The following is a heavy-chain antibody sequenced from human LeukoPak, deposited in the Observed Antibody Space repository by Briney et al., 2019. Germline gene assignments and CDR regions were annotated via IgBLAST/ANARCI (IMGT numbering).Heavy chain of an antibody. CDR3: VRAQDGYNSLFFDY. V-gene: IGHV3-21*01. CDR1: GFTFSSYS. CDR2: ISSSSSYI. Sequence: GGSLRLSYAASGFTFSSYSMNWVRQAPRKGLEWVSSISSSSSYIYYADSVKGRFTISRDNAKNSLYLQMNSLRFEDTAVYYCVRAQDGYNSLFFDYWGQGALVTVSS. D-gene: IGHD5-24*01. J-gene: IGHJ4*02.